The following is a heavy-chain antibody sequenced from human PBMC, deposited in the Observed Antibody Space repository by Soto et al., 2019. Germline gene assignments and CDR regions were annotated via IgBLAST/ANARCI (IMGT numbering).Heavy chain of an antibody. J-gene: IGHJ4*02. D-gene: IGHD4-17*01. CDR1: GFTFSSYG. V-gene: IGHV3-33*01. CDR2: IWYDGSNK. Sequence: QVQLVESGGGVVQPGRSLRISCAASGFTFSSYGMHWVRQAPGKGLEWVAVIWYDGSNKYYADSVKGRFTISRDNSKNTLYLQMNSLRAEDTAVYYCARDSPTVTTIASVYWGQGTLVTVSS. CDR3: ARDSPTVTTIASVY.